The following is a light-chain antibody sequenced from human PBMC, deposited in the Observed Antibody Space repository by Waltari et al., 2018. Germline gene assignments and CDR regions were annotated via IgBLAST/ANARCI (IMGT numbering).Light chain of an antibody. CDR2: GAS. CDR1: QSVSSN. CDR3: QQYNNWPPYT. Sequence: EIVMTQSPATLSVSPGERATLSCRASQSVSSNLAWYQQKPGQPPRLLIYGASTRATGSPARFSGSGSGTEFTLTISSMQSEDFAVYYCQQYNNWPPYTFGKGTKLEIK. J-gene: IGKJ2*01. V-gene: IGKV3-15*01.